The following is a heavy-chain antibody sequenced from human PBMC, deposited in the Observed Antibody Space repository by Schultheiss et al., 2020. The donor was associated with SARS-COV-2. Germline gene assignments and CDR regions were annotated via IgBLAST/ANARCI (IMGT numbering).Heavy chain of an antibody. CDR2: ISAYNGNT. D-gene: IGHD2-2*01. V-gene: IGHV1-18*01. CDR3: ARPYCRSTSCYYYYGMDV. Sequence: ASVKVSCKASGYTFTSYGISWVRQAPGQGLEWMGWISAYNGNTNYAQKLQGRVTMTTDTSTSTAYMELRSLRSDDTAVYYCARPYCRSTSCYYYYGMDVWGQGTTVTVSS. CDR1: GYTFTSYG. J-gene: IGHJ6*02.